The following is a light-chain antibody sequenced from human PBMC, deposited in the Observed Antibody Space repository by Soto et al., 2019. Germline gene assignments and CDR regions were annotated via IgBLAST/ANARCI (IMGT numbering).Light chain of an antibody. Sequence: QSALTQPASVSGSPGQSITISCTGTSSDVGGYNCVSWYQQHPGKVPKLMIYEVSNRPSGISNRFSGSKSGNTASLTISGLQAEDEADYYCSSYTGSSTLVVFGAGTKVTVL. V-gene: IGLV2-14*01. CDR1: SSDVGGYNC. J-gene: IGLJ2*01. CDR2: EVS. CDR3: SSYTGSSTLVV.